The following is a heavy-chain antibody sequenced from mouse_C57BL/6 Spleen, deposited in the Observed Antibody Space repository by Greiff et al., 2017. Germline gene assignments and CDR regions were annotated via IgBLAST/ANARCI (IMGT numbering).Heavy chain of an antibody. CDR2: IYPRSGNT. Sequence: QVQLQQSGAELARPGASVKLSCKASGYTFTSYGISWVKQRTGQGLEWIGEIYPRSGNTYYNEKFKGKATLTADKSSSTAYMELRSLTSEDSAVYFCASSENDYDRGAWFAYWGQGTLVTVSA. CDR3: ASSENDYDRGAWFAY. D-gene: IGHD2-4*01. J-gene: IGHJ3*01. CDR1: GYTFTSYG. V-gene: IGHV1-81*01.